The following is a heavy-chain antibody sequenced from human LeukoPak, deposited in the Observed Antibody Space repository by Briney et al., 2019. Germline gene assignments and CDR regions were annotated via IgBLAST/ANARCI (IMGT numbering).Heavy chain of an antibody. CDR1: GYSISSGYY. Sequence: SETLSLTCTVSGYSISSGYYWGWIRQPPGKGLEWIGSIYHSGSTYYNPSLKSRVTIPVDTSKNQFSLKLSSVAAADTAVYYCARDDYGGNSDYWGQGTLVTVSS. CDR2: IYHSGST. V-gene: IGHV4-38-2*02. CDR3: ARDDYGGNSDY. D-gene: IGHD4-23*01. J-gene: IGHJ4*02.